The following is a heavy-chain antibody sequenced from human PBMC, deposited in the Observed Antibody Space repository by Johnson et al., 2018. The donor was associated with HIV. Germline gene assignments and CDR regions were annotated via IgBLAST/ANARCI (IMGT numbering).Heavy chain of an antibody. V-gene: IGHV3-15*01. D-gene: IGHD3-3*01. J-gene: IGHJ3*02. Sequence: VRQAPGKGLEWVGRIKSKSDGGTTDYAGPVKGKFTISRDDSKNTLYLQMNSLKTEDTAVYYCTTGYYNFWSGSTDAFDIWGQGTMVTVSS. CDR3: TTGYYNFWSGSTDAFDI. CDR2: IKSKSDGGTT.